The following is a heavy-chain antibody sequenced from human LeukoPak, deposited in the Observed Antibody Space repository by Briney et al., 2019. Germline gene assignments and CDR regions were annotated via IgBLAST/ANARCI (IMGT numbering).Heavy chain of an antibody. J-gene: IGHJ6*03. CDR2: INHSGST. V-gene: IGHV4-34*01. D-gene: IGHD2-2*01. CDR1: GGSFSGYY. Sequence: SETLSLTCAVYGGSFSGYYWSWIRQPPGKGREGGGEINHSGSTNYNPSLKSRVTISVDTSKNQCSLKLSSVTAADTAVYYCARRSIVVVPAAFYYYYYYMDVWGKGTTVTVSS. CDR3: ARRSIVVVPAAFYYYYYYMDV.